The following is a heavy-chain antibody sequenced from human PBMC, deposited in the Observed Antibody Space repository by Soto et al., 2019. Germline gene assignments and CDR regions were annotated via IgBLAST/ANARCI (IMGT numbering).Heavy chain of an antibody. CDR1: GFTFSSYA. J-gene: IGHJ6*02. CDR2: ISYDGSNK. Sequence: GGSLRLSCAASGFTFSSYAMHWVRQAPGKGLEWVAVISYDGSNKYYADSVKGRFTISRDNSKNTLYLQMNSLRAEDTAVYYCAREDFWSGPLGMDVWGQGTTVTVSS. D-gene: IGHD3-3*01. V-gene: IGHV3-30-3*01. CDR3: AREDFWSGPLGMDV.